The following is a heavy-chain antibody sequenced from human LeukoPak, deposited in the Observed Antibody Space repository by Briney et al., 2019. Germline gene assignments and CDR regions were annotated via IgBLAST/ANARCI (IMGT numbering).Heavy chain of an antibody. J-gene: IGHJ4*02. CDR1: GFRFNNFA. CDR3: AKQMGVGGTSSFDY. CDR2: ISGSGGST. Sequence: PGGSLRLSCAASGFRFNNFAMPWVRLTPGKGLEWVSSISGSGGSTYYAESVKGRFNISRDNSKNTLYLQVNSLRADDTAVYYCAKQMGVGGTSSFDYWGQGTLVTVSS. V-gene: IGHV3-23*01. D-gene: IGHD1-26*01.